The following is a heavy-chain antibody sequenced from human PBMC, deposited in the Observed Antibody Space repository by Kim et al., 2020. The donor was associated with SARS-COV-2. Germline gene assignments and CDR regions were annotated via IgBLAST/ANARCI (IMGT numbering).Heavy chain of an antibody. J-gene: IGHJ3*02. Sequence: SETLSLTCAVYGGSFSGYYWSWIRQPPGKGLEWIGEINHSGSTNYNPSLKSRVTISVDTSKNQFSLKLSSVTAADTAVYYCARRKHVLRYFDWPIYSAFDIWGQGTMVTVSS. CDR2: INHSGST. V-gene: IGHV4-34*01. CDR1: GGSFSGYY. CDR3: ARRKHVLRYFDWPIYSAFDI. D-gene: IGHD3-9*01.